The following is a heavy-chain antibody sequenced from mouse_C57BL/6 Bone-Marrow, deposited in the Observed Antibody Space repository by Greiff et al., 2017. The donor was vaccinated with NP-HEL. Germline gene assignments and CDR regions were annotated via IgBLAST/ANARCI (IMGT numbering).Heavy chain of an antibody. J-gene: IGHJ1*03. D-gene: IGHD1-1*01. CDR3: ARQNYYGSSQYFDV. V-gene: IGHV5-9*01. CDR1: GFTFSSYT. Sequence: EVKLEESGGGLVKPGGSLKLSCAASGFTFSSYTMSWVRQTPEKRLEWVATISGGGGNTYYPDSVKGRFTISRDNAKNTLYLQMSSLRSEDTALYYCARQNYYGSSQYFDVWGTGTTVTVSS. CDR2: ISGGGGNT.